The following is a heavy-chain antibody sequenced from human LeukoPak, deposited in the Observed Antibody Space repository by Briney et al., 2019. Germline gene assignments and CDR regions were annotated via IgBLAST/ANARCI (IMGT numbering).Heavy chain of an antibody. CDR2: INPNSGGT. CDR1: GYTFTGYY. V-gene: IGHV1-2*06. CDR3: ARPRATKLVDDAFDI. Sequence: GASVKVSCEASGYTFTGYYMHWVRQAPGQGLEWMGRINPNSGGTNYAQKFQARVTVTRDTSTSTAYMELSRLRSDDTAVYYCARPRATKLVDDAFDIWGQGTIVTVSS. D-gene: IGHD1-26*01. J-gene: IGHJ3*02.